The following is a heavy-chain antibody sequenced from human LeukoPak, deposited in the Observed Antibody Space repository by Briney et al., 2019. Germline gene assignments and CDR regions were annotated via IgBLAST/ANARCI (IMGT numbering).Heavy chain of an antibody. D-gene: IGHD3-3*01. CDR3: AADGSGPLAVAFDI. Sequence: ASVKVSCKAFGGTFSSYAISWVRQAPGQGLEWMGGIIPIFGTPNYAPKFQGRVTITTDESTSTAYMELSSLRSEDTAVYYCAADGSGPLAVAFDIWGQGTIVTVSS. CDR1: GGTFSSYA. CDR2: IIPIFGTP. J-gene: IGHJ3*02. V-gene: IGHV1-69*05.